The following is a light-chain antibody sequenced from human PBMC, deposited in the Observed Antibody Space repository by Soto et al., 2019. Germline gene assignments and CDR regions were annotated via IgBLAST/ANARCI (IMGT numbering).Light chain of an antibody. CDR1: SSNIGNNY. V-gene: IGLV1-51*01. J-gene: IGLJ2*01. Sequence: QSVLTQPPSVSAAPGQTVTISCSGSSSNIGNNYVSWYQQLPGTAPKLLIYDNNKRPSGIPDRFSGSKSGTSATLGITGLQTGDEADYYCGTWDSSLSALFGGGTQLTVL. CDR2: DNN. CDR3: GTWDSSLSAL.